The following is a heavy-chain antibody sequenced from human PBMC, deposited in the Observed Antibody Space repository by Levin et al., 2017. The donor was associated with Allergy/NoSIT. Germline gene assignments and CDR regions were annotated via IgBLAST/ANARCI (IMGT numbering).Heavy chain of an antibody. CDR3: AKGRGTRRITIFGVVIISYFDY. Sequence: GGSLRLSCAASGFTFSSYAMSWVRQAPGKGLEWVSAISGSGGSTYYADSVKGRFTISRDNSKNTLYLQMNSLRAEDTAVYYCAKGRGTRRITIFGVVIISYFDYWGQGTLVTVSS. D-gene: IGHD3-3*01. CDR1: GFTFSSYA. CDR2: ISGSGGST. V-gene: IGHV3-23*01. J-gene: IGHJ4*02.